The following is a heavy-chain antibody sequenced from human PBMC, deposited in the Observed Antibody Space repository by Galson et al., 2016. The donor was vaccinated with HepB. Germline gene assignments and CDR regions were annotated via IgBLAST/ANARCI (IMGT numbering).Heavy chain of an antibody. CDR1: GFTFSSYA. Sequence: SQRLSCAASGFTFSSYAMTWVRQAPGKGLEWVSGIRHSGGRTYYADSVNGRFTISRDNSKNTLYLQMNSLRAEDTAVYYCAKLEGGLTYYGMDVWGHGTTVTVSS. V-gene: IGHV3-23*01. CDR2: IRHSGGRT. J-gene: IGHJ6*02. D-gene: IGHD2-15*01. CDR3: AKLEGGLTYYGMDV.